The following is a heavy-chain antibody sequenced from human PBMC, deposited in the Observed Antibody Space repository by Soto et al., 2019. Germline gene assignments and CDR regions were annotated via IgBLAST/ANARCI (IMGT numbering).Heavy chain of an antibody. CDR3: ATMKRARLDS. CDR1: GIMSSGYG. D-gene: IGHD6-25*01. Sequence: QEQVVQSGPAMKEPGSSVKVSCRASGIMSSGYGFSWVRQAPGQGLEWVGMINPILDSTHYAQNLQGRVSLSVDKSRDTAYLEVTSLRLDDTAIYFCATMKRARLDSWGRGTVVTVSS. V-gene: IGHV1-69*09. CDR2: INPILDST. J-gene: IGHJ4*02.